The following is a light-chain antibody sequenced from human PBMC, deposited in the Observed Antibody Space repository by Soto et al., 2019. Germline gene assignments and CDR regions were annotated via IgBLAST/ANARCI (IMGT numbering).Light chain of an antibody. CDR3: CSYTTSSTVV. Sequence: QAVVTQPASVSGSPGQSITISCTGTSSDVGAYNYVSWYQQYPGKAPKVMIYDVSNRPSGVSNHFSGSKSGNTASLTISGLQAEDEADYYCCSYTTSSTVVFGGGTKVTVL. V-gene: IGLV2-14*01. CDR2: DVS. CDR1: SSDVGAYNY. J-gene: IGLJ2*01.